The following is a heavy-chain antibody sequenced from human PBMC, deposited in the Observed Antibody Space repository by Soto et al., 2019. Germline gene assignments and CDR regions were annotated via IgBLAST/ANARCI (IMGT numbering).Heavy chain of an antibody. Sequence: GGSVRLSCAASGFTFSSYGMHWVRQAPGKGLEWVAVIWYDGSNKYYADSVKGRFTISRDNSKNTLYLQMNSLRAEDTAVYHCARDRGGGYYYGTDVWGQGTTVTVSS. CDR2: IWYDGSNK. J-gene: IGHJ6*02. V-gene: IGHV3-33*01. CDR1: GFTFSSYG. CDR3: ARDRGGGYYYGTDV. D-gene: IGHD3-10*01.